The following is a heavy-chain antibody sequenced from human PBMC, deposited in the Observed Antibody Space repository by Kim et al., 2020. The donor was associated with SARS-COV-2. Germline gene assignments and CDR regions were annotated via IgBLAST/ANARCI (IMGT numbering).Heavy chain of an antibody. V-gene: IGHV4-34*01. Sequence: SETLSLTCAVYGGSFSGYYWSWIRQPPGKGLEWIGEINHSGSTNYNPSLKSRVTISVDTSKNQFSLKLSSVTAADTAVYYCARGPLIGYCSGGSCSGFDYWGQGTLVTVSS. CDR2: INHSGST. CDR3: ARGPLIGYCSGGSCSGFDY. J-gene: IGHJ4*02. D-gene: IGHD2-15*01. CDR1: GGSFSGYY.